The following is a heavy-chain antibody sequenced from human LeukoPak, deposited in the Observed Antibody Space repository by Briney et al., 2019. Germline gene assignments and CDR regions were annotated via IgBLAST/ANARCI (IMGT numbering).Heavy chain of an antibody. Sequence: ASVKVSCKASGGTFSSYAISWVQQAPGQGLDWIGGIIPIFGTANYAQKFQGRVTITADESTSTAYMELSSLRSEDTAVYYFARCTYYDFWSGYSDAFDIWGQGTMVTVSS. D-gene: IGHD3-3*01. CDR3: ARCTYYDFWSGYSDAFDI. CDR2: IIPIFGTA. V-gene: IGHV1-69*13. J-gene: IGHJ3*02. CDR1: GGTFSSYA.